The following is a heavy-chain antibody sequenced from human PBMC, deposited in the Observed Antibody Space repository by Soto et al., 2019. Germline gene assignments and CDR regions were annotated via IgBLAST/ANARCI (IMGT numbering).Heavy chain of an antibody. V-gene: IGHV3-74*01. CDR1: GFTFSSYW. D-gene: IGHD2-2*01. Sequence: GGSLRLSCAASGFTFSSYWMHWVRQAPGKGLVWVSRINSDGSSTSYADSVKGRFTISRDNAKNTLYLQMNSLRAEDTAVYYCAREWGSTSCSGKGSCYYYYYMDVWGKGTTVTVSS. J-gene: IGHJ6*03. CDR2: INSDGSST. CDR3: AREWGSTSCSGKGSCYYYYYMDV.